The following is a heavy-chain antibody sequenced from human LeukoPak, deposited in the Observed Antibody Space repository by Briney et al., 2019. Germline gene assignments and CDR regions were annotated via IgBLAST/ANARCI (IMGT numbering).Heavy chain of an antibody. V-gene: IGHV3-9*01. CDR2: ISWNSGSI. J-gene: IGHJ4*02. D-gene: IGHD4-17*01. CDR3: AKDMVDYGDYVSLDY. Sequence: GGSLRLSCAASGFTFDDYAMHWVRQAPGKGLEWVSGISWNSGSIGYADSVKGRFTISRDNAKNSLYLQMNSLRAEDTALYYCAKDMVDYGDYVSLDYWGQGTLVTVSS. CDR1: GFTFDDYA.